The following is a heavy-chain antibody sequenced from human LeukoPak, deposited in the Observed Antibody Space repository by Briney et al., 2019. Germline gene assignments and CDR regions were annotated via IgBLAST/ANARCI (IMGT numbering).Heavy chain of an antibody. CDR3: AREADYYDSSGYYGAEYFQH. Sequence: PGGSLRLSCAASGFTFSSYAMSWVRQAPGKGLEYVSAISSNGGSTYYANSVKGRFTISRDNSKNTLYLQMGSLRAEDMAVYYCAREADYYDSSGYYGAEYFQHWGQGTLVTVSS. V-gene: IGHV3-64*01. J-gene: IGHJ1*01. CDR1: GFTFSSYA. D-gene: IGHD3-22*01. CDR2: ISSNGGST.